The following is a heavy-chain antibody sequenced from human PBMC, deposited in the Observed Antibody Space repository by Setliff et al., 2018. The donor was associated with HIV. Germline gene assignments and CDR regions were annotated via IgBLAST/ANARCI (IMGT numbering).Heavy chain of an antibody. CDR3: ARVLAVKYYYDSSGGDY. CDR2: INPNSGGT. V-gene: IGHV1-2*02. D-gene: IGHD3-22*01. J-gene: IGHJ4*02. CDR1: GYTFTGYH. Sequence: ASVKVSCKASGYTFTGYHMHWVRQAPGQGLEWMGWINPNSGGTNYAQKFQGRVTMTRDTSISTAYMELSRLRSDDTAVYYCARVLAVKYYYDSSGGDYWGQGTLVTVS.